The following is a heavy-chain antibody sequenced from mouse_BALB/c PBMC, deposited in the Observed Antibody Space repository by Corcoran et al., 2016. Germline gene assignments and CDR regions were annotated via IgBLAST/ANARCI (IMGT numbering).Heavy chain of an antibody. CDR1: GFNIKDTY. CDR2: IDPANGNT. CDR3: ARWDWYFDV. V-gene: IGHV14-3*02. Sequence: EVQLQQSGAELVKPGASVKLSCTASGFNIKDTYMHWVKQRPEQCREWIGRIDPANGNTKYDPKFQGKATITADTSSNTAYLQLSSLTSEDTAVYYCARWDWYFDVWGAGTTVTVSS. J-gene: IGHJ1*01.